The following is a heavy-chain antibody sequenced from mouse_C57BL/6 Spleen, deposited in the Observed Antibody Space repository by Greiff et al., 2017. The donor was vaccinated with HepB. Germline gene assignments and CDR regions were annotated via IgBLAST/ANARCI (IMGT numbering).Heavy chain of an antibody. Sequence: QVQLQQSGAELVKPGASVKMSCKASGYTFTSYWITWVKQRPGQGLEWIGDIYPGSGSTNYNEKFKSKATLTVDTSSSTAYMQLSSLTSEDSAVYYCAKTGDSSGYGYWGQGTTLTVSS. CDR3: AKTGDSSGYGY. V-gene: IGHV1-55*01. J-gene: IGHJ2*01. D-gene: IGHD3-2*02. CDR2: IYPGSGST. CDR1: GYTFTSYW.